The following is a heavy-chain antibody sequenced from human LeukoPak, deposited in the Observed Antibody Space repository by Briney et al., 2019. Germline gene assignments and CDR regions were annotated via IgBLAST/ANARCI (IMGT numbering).Heavy chain of an antibody. J-gene: IGHJ2*01. CDR1: GFTFSSYA. D-gene: IGHD2-15*01. V-gene: IGHV3-21*01. Sequence: GGSLTLSCAASGFTFSSYAMTWVRQAPGKGLEWVSSISSSSSYIYYADSVKGRFTISRDNTKKSLFLQMNSLRAEDTAVYYCARVEGHCSGGSCYNYYFDLWGRGTLVTVSS. CDR3: ARVEGHCSGGSCYNYYFDL. CDR2: ISSSSSYI.